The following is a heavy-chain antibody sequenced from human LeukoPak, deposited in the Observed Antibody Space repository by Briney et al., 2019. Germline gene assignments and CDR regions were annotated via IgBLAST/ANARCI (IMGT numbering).Heavy chain of an antibody. CDR3: ARDLNGGNFDY. J-gene: IGHJ4*02. Sequence: GGSLRLSCAASGFTFSSYAMSWVRQATGKGLEWVSAISGSGGSTYYADSVKGRFTISRDNSKNTLYLQMNSLRAEDTAVYYRARDLNGGNFDYWGQGTLVTVSS. V-gene: IGHV3-23*01. CDR1: GFTFSSYA. D-gene: IGHD4-23*01. CDR2: ISGSGGST.